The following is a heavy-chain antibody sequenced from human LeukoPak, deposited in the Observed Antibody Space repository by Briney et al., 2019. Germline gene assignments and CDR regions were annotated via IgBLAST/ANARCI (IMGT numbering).Heavy chain of an antibody. CDR1: GDSISSSGHY. V-gene: IGHV4-30-2*01. D-gene: IGHD3-10*01. J-gene: IGHJ4*02. Sequence: PSQTLSLTCTVSGDSISSSGHYWSWIRQPPGKGLEWIGYIYHSGSTYYNPSLKSRVTISVDTSKNQFSLKLSSVTAADTAVYYCARVLMVRGVKTLIYFDYWGQGTLVTVSS. CDR2: IYHSGST. CDR3: ARVLMVRGVKTLIYFDY.